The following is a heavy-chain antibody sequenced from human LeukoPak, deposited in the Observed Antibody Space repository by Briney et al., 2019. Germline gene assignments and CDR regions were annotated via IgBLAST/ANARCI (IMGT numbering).Heavy chain of an antibody. CDR3: ARHSLWAGTGP. J-gene: IGHJ4*02. V-gene: IGHV4-34*01. D-gene: IGHD2-8*02. CDR2: INHSGST. CDR1: GGSFSGYY. Sequence: PSETLSLTCAVYGGSFSGYYWSWIRQPPGKGLEWIGEINHSGSTNYNPSLKSRVTISVDTSKNQFSLKLSSVTAADTAVYYCARHSLWAGTGPWGQGTLVTVSS.